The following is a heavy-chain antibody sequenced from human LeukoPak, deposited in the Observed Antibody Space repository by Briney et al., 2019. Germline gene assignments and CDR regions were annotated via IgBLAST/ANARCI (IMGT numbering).Heavy chain of an antibody. CDR2: IQQDGGGQ. CDR3: ARDWIAAAGSRNY. D-gene: IGHD6-13*01. Sequence: GGSLRLSCAASGFTFSNYWMSWVRRAPGKGLEWVASIQQDGGGQYYVDSVKGRFTISRDNSKNTLYLQMNSLRAEDTAVYYCARDWIAAAGSRNYWGQGTLVTVSS. J-gene: IGHJ4*02. V-gene: IGHV3-7*03. CDR1: GFTFSNYW.